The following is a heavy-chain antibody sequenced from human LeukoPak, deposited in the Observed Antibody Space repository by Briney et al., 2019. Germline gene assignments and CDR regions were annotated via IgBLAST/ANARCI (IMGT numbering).Heavy chain of an antibody. V-gene: IGHV3-30*04. D-gene: IGHD3-22*01. CDR1: GFTFSSYA. CDR2: ISYDGSNK. J-gene: IGHJ4*02. Sequence: GGSLRLSCAASGFTFSSYAMHWVRQAPGKGLEWVAVISYDGSNKYYADSVKGRFTISRDNSKNTLYLQMNSLRAEDTAVYYCAGDYYDSSPKRAPSDYWGQGTLVTVSS. CDR3: AGDYYDSSPKRAPSDY.